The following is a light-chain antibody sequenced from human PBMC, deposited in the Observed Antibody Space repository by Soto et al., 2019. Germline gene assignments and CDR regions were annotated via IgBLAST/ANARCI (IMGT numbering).Light chain of an antibody. CDR2: EVS. CDR1: SSDVGGYNY. Sequence: QSALTQPPSASGSPGQSVTISCIGTSSDVGGYNYVSWYQQHPGKAPKLMIYEVSKRPSGVPDRFSGSKSGNTASLTVSGLQAEDEADYYCSSYAASNNLGVFGVGTKLTVL. V-gene: IGLV2-8*01. CDR3: SSYAASNNLGV. J-gene: IGLJ2*01.